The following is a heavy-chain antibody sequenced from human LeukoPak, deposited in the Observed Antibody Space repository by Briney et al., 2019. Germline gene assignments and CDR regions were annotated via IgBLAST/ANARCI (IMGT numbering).Heavy chain of an antibody. V-gene: IGHV3-13*01. Sequence: GGSLRLSCAASGFTFIDYDMHWVRHVIGKGLEWVSAIGIRGDTHYSGSVKGRFTISRENAESSLYLQMDSLRAEDTAVYYCARGGIQVSGIDEFDYWGQGTLVTVSS. CDR2: IGIRGDT. CDR1: GFTFIDYD. CDR3: ARGGIQVSGIDEFDY. D-gene: IGHD6-19*01. J-gene: IGHJ4*02.